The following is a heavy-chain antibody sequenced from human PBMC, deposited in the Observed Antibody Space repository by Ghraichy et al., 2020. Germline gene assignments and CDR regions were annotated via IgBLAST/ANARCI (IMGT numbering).Heavy chain of an antibody. CDR3: ARAIAVAGAPGDY. D-gene: IGHD6-19*01. V-gene: IGHV3-21*01. J-gene: IGHJ4*02. CDR1: GFTFSSYS. CDR2: ISSSSSYI. Sequence: GGSLRLSCAASGFTFSSYSMSWVRQAPGKGLEWVSSISSSSSYISYADSVKGRFTISRDNAKNSLYLQMNSLRAEDTAVYYCARAIAVAGAPGDYWGQGTLVTVSS.